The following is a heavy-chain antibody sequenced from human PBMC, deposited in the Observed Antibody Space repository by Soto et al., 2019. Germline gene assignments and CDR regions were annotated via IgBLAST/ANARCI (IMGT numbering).Heavy chain of an antibody. Sequence: QVQLQQWGAGLLKPSETLSLTCAVYGGSFSGYYWSWIRQPPGKGLEWIGEINHSGSTNYNPSLKSRVTISVDTSKNQFSLKPSSVTAADTAVYYCARGRAGDFDYWGQGTLVTVSS. J-gene: IGHJ4*02. CDR3: ARGRAGDFDY. V-gene: IGHV4-34*01. D-gene: IGHD7-27*01. CDR2: INHSGST. CDR1: GGSFSGYY.